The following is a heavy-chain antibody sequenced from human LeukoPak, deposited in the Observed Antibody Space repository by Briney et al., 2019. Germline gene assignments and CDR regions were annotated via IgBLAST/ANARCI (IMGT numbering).Heavy chain of an antibody. Sequence: GGFLRLSCAASGFTFSSYSMNWVRQAPGKGLEWVSSISSSSSYIYYADSVKGRFTISRDNSKNTLYLQMNSLRAEDTAVYYCARDWAHDSGLDWGQGTLVTVPS. D-gene: IGHD1-26*01. CDR1: GFTFSSYS. CDR2: ISSSSSYI. CDR3: ARDWAHDSGLD. V-gene: IGHV3-21*01. J-gene: IGHJ4*02.